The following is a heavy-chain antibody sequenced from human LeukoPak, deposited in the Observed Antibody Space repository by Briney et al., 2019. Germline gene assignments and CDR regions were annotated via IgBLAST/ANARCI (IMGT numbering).Heavy chain of an antibody. CDR2: IYYSGST. V-gene: IGHV4-39*07. D-gene: IGHD6-6*01. CDR1: GGSISSSSYY. Sequence: SETLSLTCTVSGGSISSSSYYWGWIRQPPGKGLEWIGSIYYSGSTYYNPPLKSRVTISVDTSKNQFSLKLSSVTAADTAVYYCAGYSSSDVDYWGQGTLVTVSS. J-gene: IGHJ4*02. CDR3: AGYSSSDVDY.